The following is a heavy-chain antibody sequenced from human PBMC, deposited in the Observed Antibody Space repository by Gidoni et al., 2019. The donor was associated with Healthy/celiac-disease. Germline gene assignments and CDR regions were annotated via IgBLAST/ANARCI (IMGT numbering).Heavy chain of an antibody. CDR1: GFTFSSYS. V-gene: IGHV3-21*01. Sequence: EVQLVESGGGLVKPGGSLRLSCAASGFTFSSYSMNWVRQAPGKGLEWVSSISSSSSYIYYADSVKGRFTISRDNAKNSLYLQMNSLRAEDTAVYYCAREPPPLWFGEFESGYYFDYWGQGTLVTVSS. CDR2: ISSSSSYI. CDR3: AREPPPLWFGEFESGYYFDY. J-gene: IGHJ4*02. D-gene: IGHD3-10*01.